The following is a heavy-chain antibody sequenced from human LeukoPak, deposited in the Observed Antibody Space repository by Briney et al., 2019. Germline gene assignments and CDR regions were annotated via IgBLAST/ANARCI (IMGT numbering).Heavy chain of an antibody. J-gene: IGHJ4*02. D-gene: IGHD6-19*01. CDR1: GFTFNSYW. V-gene: IGHV3-7*01. Sequence: PGGSLRLSCAASGFTFNSYWMSWVRQAPGKGLEWVANIKQDGSEKYYVDSVKGRFTISRDNAKNSLYLQMNSLRAEDTAVYYCARVISPYSSLGGYYFDYWGQGTLVTVSS. CDR3: ARVISPYSSLGGYYFDY. CDR2: IKQDGSEK.